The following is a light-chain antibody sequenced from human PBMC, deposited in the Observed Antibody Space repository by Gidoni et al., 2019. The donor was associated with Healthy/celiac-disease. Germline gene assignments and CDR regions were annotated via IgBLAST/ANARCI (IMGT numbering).Light chain of an antibody. V-gene: IGKV3-11*01. CDR2: DAS. Sequence: EIVLTQSPATLSLSPGERATLSCRASQSVSSYLAWYQQKPGQAPRLLIYDASNRATGIPARFSGSGSGTDFTLTISSLEPEDFAVYYCQQRSNWGFTFGPHQSGYQT. J-gene: IGKJ3*01. CDR3: QQRSNWGFT. CDR1: QSVSSY.